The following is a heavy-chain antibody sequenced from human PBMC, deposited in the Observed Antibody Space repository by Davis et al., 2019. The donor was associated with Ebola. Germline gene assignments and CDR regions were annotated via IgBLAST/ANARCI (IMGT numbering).Heavy chain of an antibody. CDR2: IGLSADT. V-gene: IGHV3-23*01. D-gene: IGHD2/OR15-2a*01. J-gene: IGHJ5*02. CDR1: GFAFSSYV. Sequence: GGSLRLSCAASGFAFSSYVMSWVRRAPGKGLEWVSTIGLSADTYYADSVKGRFTISRDNSRNTLHLQMGSLRAEDTAVYYCAREVGTTLRGLEYFLDAWGQGTLVTVSP. CDR3: AREVGTTLRGLEYFLDA.